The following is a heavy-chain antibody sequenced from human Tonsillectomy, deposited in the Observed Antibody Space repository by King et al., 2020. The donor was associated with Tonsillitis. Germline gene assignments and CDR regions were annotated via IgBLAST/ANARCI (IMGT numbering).Heavy chain of an antibody. CDR1: GFTFSSYW. D-gene: IGHD4-17*01. CDR2: ISQDGCDK. J-gene: IGHJ5*02. Sequence: VQLVESGGGFVQPGGSLRLSCAASGFTFSSYWMSWVRQGPGKGLEWVASISQDGCDKYYVDSVKGHLTISRDSANNSLYLQMSSLRVDDTAVYYCARDRSTTVTGFFHGGFWFDPWGQGAPVTASS. V-gene: IGHV3-7*01. CDR3: ARDRSTTVTGFFHGGFWFDP.